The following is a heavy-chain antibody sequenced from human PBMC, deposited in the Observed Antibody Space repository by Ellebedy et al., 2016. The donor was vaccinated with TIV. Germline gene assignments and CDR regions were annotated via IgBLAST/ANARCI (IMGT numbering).Heavy chain of an antibody. Sequence: SVKVSXXASGGTFSSYAISWVRQAPGQGLEWMGRIIPILGIANYAQKFQGRVTITADKSTSTAYMELSSLRSEDTAVYYCARDLYSGYDFYYYYGMDVWGQGTTVTVSS. J-gene: IGHJ6*02. D-gene: IGHD5-12*01. V-gene: IGHV1-69*04. CDR2: IIPILGIA. CDR3: ARDLYSGYDFYYYYGMDV. CDR1: GGTFSSYA.